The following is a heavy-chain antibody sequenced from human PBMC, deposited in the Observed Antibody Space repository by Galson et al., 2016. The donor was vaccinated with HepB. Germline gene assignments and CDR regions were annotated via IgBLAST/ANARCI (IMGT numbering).Heavy chain of an antibody. CDR3: GSGSPDLDS. CDR2: IGAYNGDS. CDR1: GYTFTNYG. V-gene: IGHV1-18*01. D-gene: IGHD3-10*01. J-gene: IGHJ4*02. Sequence: SVKVSCKASGYTFTNYGVSWVRQAPGQGLEWMGWIGAYNGDSNYAQKFQGRVTMTTDTSTSTAYMELRSLRSDDTAVYYFGSGSPDLDSWGQGTLVTVSS.